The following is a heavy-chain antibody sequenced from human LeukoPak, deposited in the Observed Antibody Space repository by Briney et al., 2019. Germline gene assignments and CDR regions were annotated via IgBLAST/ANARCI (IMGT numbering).Heavy chain of an antibody. Sequence: GGSLRLSCAASGFTFSSYWMSWVRQAPGKGLEWVATIKQDGSEKCYVDSVKGRFTISRDNAKNSLYLQMNSLRAEDTAVYYCAKTQRDCSSTSCSRYFGMDVWGQGTTVTVSS. D-gene: IGHD2-2*01. CDR2: IKQDGSEK. CDR3: AKTQRDCSSTSCSRYFGMDV. CDR1: GFTFSSYW. V-gene: IGHV3-7*03. J-gene: IGHJ6*02.